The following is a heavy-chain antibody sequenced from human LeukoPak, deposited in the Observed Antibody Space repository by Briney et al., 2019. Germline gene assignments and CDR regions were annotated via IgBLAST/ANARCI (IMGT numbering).Heavy chain of an antibody. CDR1: GYTFTSYG. V-gene: IGHV1-18*01. CDR2: ISAYNGNT. Sequence: ASVKVSCKASGYTFTSYGISWVRQAPGQGLEWMGWISAYNGNTNYAQKLQGRVTMTTDTSTSTAYMELRSLRPDDTAVYYCARVRENYYDSSGYYYGAFDIWGQGTMVAVSS. J-gene: IGHJ3*02. D-gene: IGHD3-22*01. CDR3: ARVRENYYDSSGYYYGAFDI.